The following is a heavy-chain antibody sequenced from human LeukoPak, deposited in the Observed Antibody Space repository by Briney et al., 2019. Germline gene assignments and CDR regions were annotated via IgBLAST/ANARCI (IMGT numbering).Heavy chain of an antibody. CDR2: ISGSGGST. CDR3: AKTYYYDSSGYTFYYFDY. D-gene: IGHD3-22*01. CDR1: GFTFSSYA. Sequence: GGSLRLSCAASGFTFSSYAMSWVRQAPGKGLEWVSAISGSGGSTYYADSVKGRFTISRDNSKNTLYLQMNSLRAEDTAVYYCAKTYYYDSSGYTFYYFDYWGQGTLVTVSS. J-gene: IGHJ4*02. V-gene: IGHV3-23*01.